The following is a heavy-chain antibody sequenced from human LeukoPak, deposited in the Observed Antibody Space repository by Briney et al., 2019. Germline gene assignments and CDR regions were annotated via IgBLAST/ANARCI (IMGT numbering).Heavy chain of an antibody. Sequence: GGSLRLSCVASGFIFNNYWMSWVRQAPGKGLEWVANIKQDGSEKYHVDSVKGRFTISRDNAKNSLYLQMNSLRAEDTAVYYCTTLPDGRGSDYWGQGTLVTVSS. CDR3: TTLPDGRGSDY. D-gene: IGHD2-15*01. J-gene: IGHJ4*02. V-gene: IGHV3-7*01. CDR1: GFIFNNYW. CDR2: IKQDGSEK.